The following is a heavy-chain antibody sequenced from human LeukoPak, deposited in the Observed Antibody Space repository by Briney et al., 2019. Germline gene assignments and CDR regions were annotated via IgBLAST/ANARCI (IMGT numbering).Heavy chain of an antibody. CDR3: ARDKTGKKGSPFEY. D-gene: IGHD1-1*01. V-gene: IGHV3-21*01. CDR1: GLTFSSYS. Sequence: GGSLRLSCAASGLTFSSYSMNWVRQAPGKGLEWVSSISSSSSYIYYADSVKGRFTISRDNAKNSLYLQMNSLRAEDTAVYYCARDKTGKKGSPFEYWGQGTLVTVSS. J-gene: IGHJ4*02. CDR2: ISSSSSYI.